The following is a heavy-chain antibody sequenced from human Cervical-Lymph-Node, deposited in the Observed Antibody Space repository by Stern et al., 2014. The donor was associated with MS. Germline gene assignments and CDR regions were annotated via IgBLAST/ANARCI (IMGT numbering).Heavy chain of an antibody. CDR2: VYADGKT. CDR3: ARVGSSGWIGWIDP. CDR1: GDIVNSWAYH. J-gene: IGHJ5*02. D-gene: IGHD6-25*01. Sequence: QVQLQESGPGLLQPSETLSLTCAVSGDIVNSWAYHWSWIRQPPGQGLEWIGYVYADGKTNYNPSLKGRVTMSRDTPKNQMSLRMISATAADTAVYYCARVGSSGWIGWIDPWGQGTLVTVSS. V-gene: IGHV4-61*08.